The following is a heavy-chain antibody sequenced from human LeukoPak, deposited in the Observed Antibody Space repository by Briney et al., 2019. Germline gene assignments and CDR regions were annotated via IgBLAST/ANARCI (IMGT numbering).Heavy chain of an antibody. Sequence: GASVKVSCEASGYTLTSYGINWMRQAPGQGLAWMGWISTQTGNTNYAQKVQGRLTLTTDRSTNTAYMELRVLRSDDTAGYYCARGAYGDKWGQGTMVTVSS. J-gene: IGHJ4*02. D-gene: IGHD4-17*01. CDR1: GYTLTSYG. CDR3: ARGAYGDK. V-gene: IGHV1-18*01. CDR2: ISTQTGNT.